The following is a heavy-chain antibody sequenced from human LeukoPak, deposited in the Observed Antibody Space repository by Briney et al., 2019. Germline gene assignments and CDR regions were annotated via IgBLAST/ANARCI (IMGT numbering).Heavy chain of an antibody. Sequence: GASVKVSCKASGYTFTGYYMHWVRQAPGQGLEWMGWINPNSGGTNYAQKFQGRVTMTRDMSTSTVYMELSSLRSEDTAVYYCASPQVGATDAFDIWGQGTMVTVSS. D-gene: IGHD1-26*01. CDR1: GYTFTGYY. CDR3: ASPQVGATDAFDI. V-gene: IGHV1-2*02. J-gene: IGHJ3*02. CDR2: INPNSGGT.